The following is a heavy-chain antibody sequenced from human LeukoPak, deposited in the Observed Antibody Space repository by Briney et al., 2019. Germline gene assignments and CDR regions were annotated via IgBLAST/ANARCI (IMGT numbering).Heavy chain of an antibody. Sequence: ASVKVSCKASGYTFTGYYMHWVRQAPGQGLEGMGWINPNSGGTNYAQKFQGRVTMTRDTSISTAYMELSSLRSEDTAVYYCAGYYYDSSGYETFDDWGQGTLVTVSS. CDR3: AGYYYDSSGYETFDD. CDR1: GYTFTGYY. V-gene: IGHV1-2*02. CDR2: INPNSGGT. D-gene: IGHD3-22*01. J-gene: IGHJ4*02.